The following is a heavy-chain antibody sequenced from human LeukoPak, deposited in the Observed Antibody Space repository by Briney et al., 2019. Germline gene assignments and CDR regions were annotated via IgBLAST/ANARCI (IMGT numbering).Heavy chain of an antibody. CDR2: IYYSGST. J-gene: IGHJ5*02. Sequence: SETLSLTCTVSGGSISSYYWGWIRQPPGKGLEWIGSIYYSGSTYYNPSLKSRVTISVDTSKNQFSLKLSSVTAADTAVYYCASITMVRGVIVPQDNWFDPWGQGTLVTVSS. CDR3: ASITMVRGVIVPQDNWFDP. V-gene: IGHV4-39*07. D-gene: IGHD3-10*01. CDR1: GGSISSYY.